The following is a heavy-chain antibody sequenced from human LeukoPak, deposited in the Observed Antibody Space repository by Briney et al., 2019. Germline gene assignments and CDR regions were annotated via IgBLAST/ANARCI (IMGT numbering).Heavy chain of an antibody. D-gene: IGHD6-19*01. CDR1: GIVFSNTA. CDR3: ARDRGSSGWYLLFDP. J-gene: IGHJ5*02. Sequence: GGSLRLSCAASGIVFSNTAMNWARQSPGRGLEWVSSISSSSSYIYYADSVKGRFTISRDNAKSSLYLQMNSLRAEDTAVYYCARDRGSSGWYLLFDPWGQGTLVTVSS. V-gene: IGHV3-21*01. CDR2: ISSSSSYI.